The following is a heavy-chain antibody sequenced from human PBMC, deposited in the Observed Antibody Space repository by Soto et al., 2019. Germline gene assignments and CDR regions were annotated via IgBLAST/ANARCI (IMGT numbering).Heavy chain of an antibody. CDR2: IRNSGDTT. D-gene: IGHD6-19*01. V-gene: IGHV3-48*03. J-gene: IGHJ2*01. CDR3: AIQGGRDWLTYCDL. CDR1: GFTFGAFE. Sequence: DVQLVESGGGLVQPGGSLRLSCAASGFTFGAFEMNWVRQAPGKGPEWISNIRNSGDTTYYADSVKGRFSSSRDNANNSLFLPLNSLRPEDTALYYCAIQGGRDWLTYCDLMGRGPLVSVSS.